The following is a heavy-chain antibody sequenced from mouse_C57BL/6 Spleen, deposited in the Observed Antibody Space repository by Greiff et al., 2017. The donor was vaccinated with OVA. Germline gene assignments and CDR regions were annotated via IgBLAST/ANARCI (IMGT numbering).Heavy chain of an antibody. D-gene: IGHD1-1*01. Sequence: QVQLQQPGAELVMPGASVKLSCKASGYTFTSYWMHWVKQRPGQGLEWIGEIDPSDSYTNYNQKLKGKSTLTVDKSSSTAYMQLSSLTSEDSAVYYCARGDYGSSYRFAYWGQGTLVTVSA. CDR3: ARGDYGSSYRFAY. V-gene: IGHV1-69*01. CDR2: IDPSDSYT. CDR1: GYTFTSYW. J-gene: IGHJ3*01.